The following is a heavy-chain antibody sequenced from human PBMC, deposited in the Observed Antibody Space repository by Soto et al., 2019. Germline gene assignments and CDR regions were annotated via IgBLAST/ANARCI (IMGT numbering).Heavy chain of an antibody. CDR3: ARRDAGYCSGGSCYSYAFDI. CDR2: IYYSGST. CDR1: GGSISSSSYY. J-gene: IGHJ3*02. V-gene: IGHV4-39*01. Sequence: QLQLQESGPGLVKPSETLSLTCTVSGGSISSSSYYWGWIRQPPGKGLEWIGSIYYSGSTYYNPSLKSRVAISVDTSKNQFSLKLSSVTAADTAVYYCARRDAGYCSGGSCYSYAFDIWGQGTMVTVSS. D-gene: IGHD2-15*01.